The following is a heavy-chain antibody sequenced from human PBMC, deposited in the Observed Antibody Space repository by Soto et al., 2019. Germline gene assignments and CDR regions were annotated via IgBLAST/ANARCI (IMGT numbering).Heavy chain of an antibody. D-gene: IGHD6-13*01. CDR3: ARDRLGDSSRALGY. CDR1: GGTFSSYA. V-gene: IGHV1-69*13. J-gene: IGHJ4*02. CDR2: IIPIFGTA. Sequence: GASVKVSCKASGGTFSSYAISWVRQAPGQGLEWTGGIIPIFGTANYAQKFQGRVTITADESTSTAYMELSSLRSEDTAVYYCARDRLGDSSRALGYWGQGTLVTVSS.